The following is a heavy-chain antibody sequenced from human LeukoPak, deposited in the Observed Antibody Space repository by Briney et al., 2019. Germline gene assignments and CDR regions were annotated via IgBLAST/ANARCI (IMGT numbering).Heavy chain of an antibody. Sequence: SETLSLTCSVSGDSISGSGYYWGWIRQPPGKGPEWIGSIYYSGSTYYNPSLKSRVTISVDTSKNQFSLKLSSVTAADTALYYCARGLNWGQGTLVTVSS. V-gene: IGHV4-39*01. CDR2: IYYSGST. J-gene: IGHJ4*02. CDR3: ARGLN. CDR1: GDSISGSGYY.